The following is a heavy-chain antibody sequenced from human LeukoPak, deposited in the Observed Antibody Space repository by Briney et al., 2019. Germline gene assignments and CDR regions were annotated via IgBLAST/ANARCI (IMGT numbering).Heavy chain of an antibody. Sequence: PGGSLRLSCAASGFTVSNDYMAWVRQAPGRGLEWVSLIYGDGTTFYTDSVKGRFTISRDNFKNTLYLQMSSLRPEDTALYYCARDRAGAQSWVALDPWGQGTLVTVSP. CDR2: IYGDGTT. D-gene: IGHD3-10*01. J-gene: IGHJ5*02. CDR1: GFTVSNDY. V-gene: IGHV3-66*02. CDR3: ARDRAGAQSWVALDP.